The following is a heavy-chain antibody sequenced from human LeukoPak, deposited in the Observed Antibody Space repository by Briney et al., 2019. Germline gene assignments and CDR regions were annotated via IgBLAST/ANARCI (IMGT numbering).Heavy chain of an antibody. CDR3: ATAGHYGDYYYYYGMDV. J-gene: IGHJ6*02. V-gene: IGHV4-30-4*01. D-gene: IGHD4-17*01. Sequence: KSSETLSLTCTVSGGSISSGDYYWSWIRQPPGKGLEWIGYIYYSGSTYYNPSLKSRVTISVDTSKNQFSLKLSSVTAADTAVYYCATAGHYGDYYYYYGMDVWGQGTTVTVSS. CDR1: GGSISSGDYY. CDR2: IYYSGST.